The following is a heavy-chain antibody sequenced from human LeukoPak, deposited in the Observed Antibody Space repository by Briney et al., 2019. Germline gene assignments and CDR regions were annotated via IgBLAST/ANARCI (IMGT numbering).Heavy chain of an antibody. V-gene: IGHV3-23*01. CDR1: GFTFSSYA. CDR2: ISGRGGST. Sequence: GGSLRLSCAASGFTFSSYAMSWVRQAPGKGLEWVSAISGRGGSTYYADSVEGRFTISRDNSKNPLYLQMNSLRAEDTAVYYCAKGASIVVVIYYFDYWGQGTLVTVSS. J-gene: IGHJ4*02. CDR3: AKGASIVVVIYYFDY. D-gene: IGHD3-22*01.